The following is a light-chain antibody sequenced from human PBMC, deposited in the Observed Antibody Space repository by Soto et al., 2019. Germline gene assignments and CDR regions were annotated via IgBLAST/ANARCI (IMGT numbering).Light chain of an antibody. CDR1: SSDVGGYNY. V-gene: IGLV2-14*01. CDR2: DVS. J-gene: IGLJ2*01. CDR3: GSYTSSSLVV. Sequence: QSALTQPASVSGSPGPSITISCTGTSSDVGGYNYVSWYQQHPGKAPKLMIYDVSNRPSGVSNRFSGSKSGNTASLTISGLQAEDEADYYCGSYTSSSLVVFGGGTKLTVL.